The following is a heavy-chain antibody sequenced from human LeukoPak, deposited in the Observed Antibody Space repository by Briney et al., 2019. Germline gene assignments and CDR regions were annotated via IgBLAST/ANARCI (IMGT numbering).Heavy chain of an antibody. V-gene: IGHV1-18*01. CDR1: GYMFTSYG. CDR2: MSAYNYNT. CDR3: ARHPYDFWSGYLGAWFDA. J-gene: IGHJ5*02. D-gene: IGHD3-3*01. Sequence: ASVKVSCKDSGYMFTSYGISWVRQAPGQGLEWMGWMSAYNYNTNYAQKVQGRVSMTTDTSTSTAYMELRSLTSDDTAVYYCARHPYDFWSGYLGAWFDAWGQGTLVTVS.